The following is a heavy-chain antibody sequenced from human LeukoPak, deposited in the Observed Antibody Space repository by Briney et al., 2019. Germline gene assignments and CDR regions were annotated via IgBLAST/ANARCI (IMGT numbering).Heavy chain of an antibody. CDR3: AKPLSRVPEYFQH. J-gene: IGHJ1*01. D-gene: IGHD1-1*01. CDR2: ISGSGGST. V-gene: IGHV3-23*01. Sequence: ESLSLTCTVSGDSISSSSYYWGWIRQPPGKGLEWVSAISGSGGSTYYADSVKGRFTISRDNSKNTLYLQMNSLRAEDTAVYYCAKPLSRVPEYFQHWGQGTLVTVSS. CDR1: GDSISSSSYY.